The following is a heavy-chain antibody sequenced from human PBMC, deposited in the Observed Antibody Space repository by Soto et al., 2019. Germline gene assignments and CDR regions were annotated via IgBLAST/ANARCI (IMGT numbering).Heavy chain of an antibody. CDR3: AKDYCSATTCWYFDY. CDR2: ISASGDST. V-gene: IGHV3-23*01. Sequence: GGSLRLSCAASGFTFRSYDMSWVRQAPGKGLEWVSTISASGDSTYYADSVKGRFTISRDNSKNTLYLQMKSLRAEDTAMYYCAKDYCSATTCWYFDYWGQGALVTVSS. CDR1: GFTFRSYD. D-gene: IGHD2-2*01. J-gene: IGHJ4*02.